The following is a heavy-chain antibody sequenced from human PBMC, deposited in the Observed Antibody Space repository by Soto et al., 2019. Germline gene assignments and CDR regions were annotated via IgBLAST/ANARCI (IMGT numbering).Heavy chain of an antibody. V-gene: IGHV3-23*01. Sequence: GGSLRLSCAASGFMFNNYAMSWVRQAPGKWLEWVSTVSVSGGTTYYADSLKGRFTISRDNSKKTVYLQMNRLRADDTAIYYCAKGLYYYDSSGYRLFDYWGQGXLVTVYS. J-gene: IGHJ4*02. D-gene: IGHD3-22*01. CDR1: GFMFNNYA. CDR2: VSVSGGTT. CDR3: AKGLYYYDSSGYRLFDY.